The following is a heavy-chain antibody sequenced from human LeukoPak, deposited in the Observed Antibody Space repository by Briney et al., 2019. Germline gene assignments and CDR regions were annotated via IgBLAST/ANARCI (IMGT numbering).Heavy chain of an antibody. D-gene: IGHD3-3*01. J-gene: IGHJ4*02. V-gene: IGHV1-46*01. CDR3: ARTHYDFWSGNPDY. CDR2: INPSGGST. Sequence: ASVKVSCKASGYTFTSYYMNWVRQAPGQGLEWMGIINPSGGSTSYAQKFQGRVTMTTDTSTSTAYMELRSLRSDDTAVYYCARTHYDFWSGNPDYWGQGTLVTVSS. CDR1: GYTFTSYY.